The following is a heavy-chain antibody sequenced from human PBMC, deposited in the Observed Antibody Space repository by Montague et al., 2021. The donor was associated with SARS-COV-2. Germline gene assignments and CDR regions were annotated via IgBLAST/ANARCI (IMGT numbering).Heavy chain of an antibody. V-gene: IGHV4-59*01. Sequence: SETLSLTCTVSGGSISSYYWSWIRQPPGKGLEWIGYIYYSGSTNCNPSLKSQVTISVDTSKNQFSLKLSSVTAADTAVYYCARAPVAHITIFGVVTSFDYWGQGTLVTVSS. CDR1: GGSISSYY. D-gene: IGHD3-3*01. J-gene: IGHJ4*02. CDR2: IYYSGST. CDR3: ARAPVAHITIFGVVTSFDY.